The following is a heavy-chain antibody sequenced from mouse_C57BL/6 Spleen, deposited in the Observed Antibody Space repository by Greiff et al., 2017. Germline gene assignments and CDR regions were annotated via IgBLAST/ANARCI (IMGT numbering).Heavy chain of an antibody. CDR1: GYTFTSYG. CDR3: ARFYYYGSEGYAMDY. V-gene: IGHV1-58*01. D-gene: IGHD1-1*01. J-gene: IGHJ4*01. CDR2: IYIGNGYT. Sequence: VQLKESGAELVRPGSSVKMSCKTSGYTFTSYGINWVKQRPGQGLEWIGYIYIGNGYTEYNEKFKGKATLTSDTSSSTAYMQLSSLTSEDSAIYFCARFYYYGSEGYAMDYWGQGTSVTVSS.